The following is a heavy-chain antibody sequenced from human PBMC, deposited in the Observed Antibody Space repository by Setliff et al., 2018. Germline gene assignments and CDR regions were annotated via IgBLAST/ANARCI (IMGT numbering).Heavy chain of an antibody. Sequence: PGGSLRLSCVASGFSFSNYYMRWVRQAPGKGLEWVANIKEDGSKEYYVDSVKGRFTISRDNAKNTLYLQMNSLRAEDTAVYYCAKGGGGNYDSSAIGYYYYYYYMDVWGKGTTVTVSS. J-gene: IGHJ6*03. D-gene: IGHD3-22*01. CDR2: IKEDGSKE. V-gene: IGHV3-7*01. CDR3: AKGGGGNYDSSAIGYYYYYYYMDV. CDR1: GFSFSNYY.